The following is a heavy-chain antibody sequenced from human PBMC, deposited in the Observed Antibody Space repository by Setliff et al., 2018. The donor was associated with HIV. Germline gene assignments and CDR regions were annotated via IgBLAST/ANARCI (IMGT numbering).Heavy chain of an antibody. D-gene: IGHD6-19*01. CDR2: IPPRGST. CDR1: FWSFSGYY. V-gene: IGHV4-34*01. Sequence: SETLSLTCAVYFWSFSGYYFLWIRQPPGKGLAWIWEIPPRGSTNYNPSLKSRVTISVDTSKNQFSLKLSSVTAADTAVYYCARRSGWYDYWGQGTLVTVSS. J-gene: IGHJ4*02. CDR3: ARRSGWYDY.